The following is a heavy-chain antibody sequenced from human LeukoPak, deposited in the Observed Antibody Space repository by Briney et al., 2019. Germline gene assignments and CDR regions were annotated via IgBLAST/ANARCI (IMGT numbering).Heavy chain of an antibody. CDR2: ISYDGSNK. J-gene: IGHJ4*02. V-gene: IGHV3-30*04. CDR1: GFTFSSYA. D-gene: IGHD6-19*01. Sequence: GGSLRLSCAASGFTFSSYAMHWVRQAPGKGLEWVAVISYDGSNKYYADSVKGRFTISRDNSKNTLYPQMNSLRAEDTAVYYCARDKSSSGWYSCFDYWGQGTLVTVSS. CDR3: ARDKSSSGWYSCFDY.